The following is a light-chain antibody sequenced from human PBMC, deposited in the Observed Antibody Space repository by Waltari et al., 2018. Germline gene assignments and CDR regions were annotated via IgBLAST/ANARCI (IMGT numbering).Light chain of an antibody. Sequence: EMVMTQSPATLSVSPGERATLSCRASQSVNSNLASYQQKPGQAPRHLIYSAATRATGVPARFSGSGSGTEFTLTISSLQSEDFAVYYCQQYKNWPQWTFGQGTKVDSK. CDR2: SAA. J-gene: IGKJ1*01. CDR3: QQYKNWPQWT. CDR1: QSVNSN. V-gene: IGKV3-15*01.